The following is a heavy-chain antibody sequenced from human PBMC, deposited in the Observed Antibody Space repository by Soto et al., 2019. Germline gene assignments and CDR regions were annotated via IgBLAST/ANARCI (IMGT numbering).Heavy chain of an antibody. CDR1: GSSLTTGKMG. Sequence: SGPTLVNPTETLTLTCTVSGSSLTTGKMGVSWIRQPPGKALEWLAHIFSDNERSYSTSLQGRLTISKDTSGSQVVLSMTNVDPVDTATYYCARMKVDSYQFYYAMDVWGQGTTVTVSS. J-gene: IGHJ6*02. D-gene: IGHD3-9*01. CDR3: ARMKVDSYQFYYAMDV. V-gene: IGHV2-26*01. CDR2: IFSDNER.